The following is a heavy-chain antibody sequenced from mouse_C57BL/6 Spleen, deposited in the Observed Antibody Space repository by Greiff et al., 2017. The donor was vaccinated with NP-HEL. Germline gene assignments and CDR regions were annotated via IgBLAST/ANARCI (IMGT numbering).Heavy chain of an antibody. Sequence: EVKLVESGPGLVKPSQSLSLTCSVTGYSITSGYYWNWIRQFPGNKLEWMGYISYDGSNNYNPSLKNRISITRDTSKNQFFLKLNSVTTEDTATYYCARGEEYGSSPYFDYWGQGTTLTVSS. J-gene: IGHJ2*01. CDR3: ARGEEYGSSPYFDY. V-gene: IGHV3-6*01. D-gene: IGHD1-1*01. CDR2: ISYDGSN. CDR1: GYSITSGYY.